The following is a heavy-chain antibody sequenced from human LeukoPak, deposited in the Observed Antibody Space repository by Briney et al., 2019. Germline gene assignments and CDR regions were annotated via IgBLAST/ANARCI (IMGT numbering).Heavy chain of an antibody. CDR2: INPGDSDT. Sequence: GESLKISRKVSGYSSPTYWIAWVRQMPGKGLEWMGIINPGDSDTRYSPSFQGQVTISADQSISTAYLQWSSLKASDTAIYYCAPQWLFDQWGQGTQVTVSS. CDR3: APQWLFDQ. J-gene: IGHJ4*02. CDR1: GYSSPTYW. D-gene: IGHD5-12*01. V-gene: IGHV5-51*01.